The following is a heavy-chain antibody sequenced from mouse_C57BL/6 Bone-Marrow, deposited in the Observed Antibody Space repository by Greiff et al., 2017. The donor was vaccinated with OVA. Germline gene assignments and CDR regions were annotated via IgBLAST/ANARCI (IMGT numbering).Heavy chain of an antibody. J-gene: IGHJ3*01. D-gene: IGHD2-1*01. CDR2: IYPRSGNT. Sequence: QVQLKQSGAELARPGASVKLSCKASGYTFTSYGISWVKQRTGQGLEWIGEIYPRSGNTYYNEKFKGKATLTADKSSSTAYMELRSLTSEDSAVYFCARFDLLWYTWFAYWGQGTLVTVSA. CDR3: ARFDLLWYTWFAY. CDR1: GYTFTSYG. V-gene: IGHV1-81*01.